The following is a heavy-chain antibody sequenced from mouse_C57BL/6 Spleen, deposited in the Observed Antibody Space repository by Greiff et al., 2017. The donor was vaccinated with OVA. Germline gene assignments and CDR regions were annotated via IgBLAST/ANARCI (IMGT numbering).Heavy chain of an antibody. CDR2: INYDGSST. J-gene: IGHJ2*01. V-gene: IGHV5-16*01. Sequence: EVQLVESEGGLVQPGSSMKLSCTASGFTFSDYYMAWVRQVPEKGLEWVANINYDGSSTYYLDSLKSRFIISRDNAKNILYLQMSSLKSEDTATYYCARGGGVLLRYYFDYWGQGTTLTVSS. CDR3: ARGGGVLLRYYFDY. CDR1: GFTFSDYY. D-gene: IGHD1-1*01.